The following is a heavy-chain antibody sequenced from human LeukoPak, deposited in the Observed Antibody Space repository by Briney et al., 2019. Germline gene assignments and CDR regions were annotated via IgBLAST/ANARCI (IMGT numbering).Heavy chain of an antibody. CDR3: ARLGLGSRYSYGWGGVDY. V-gene: IGHV4-59*08. J-gene: IGHJ4*02. Sequence: KPSETLSLTCTVSGGSISSYYWSWNRQPPGKGLEWIGYFYYSGSTNYNPSLKSRSTISVDTSKNQFSLKLSSVTAADTAVYYCARLGLGSRYSYGWGGVDYWGQGTLVTVSS. CDR2: FYYSGST. D-gene: IGHD5-18*01. CDR1: GGSISSYY.